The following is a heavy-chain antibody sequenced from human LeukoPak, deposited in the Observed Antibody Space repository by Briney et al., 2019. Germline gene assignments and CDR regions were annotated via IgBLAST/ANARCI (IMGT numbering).Heavy chain of an antibody. Sequence: GGSLRLSCAASGFTFSSHSMNWVRQAPGKGLEWVSYISSSSSTIYYADSVKGRFTISRDNAKNSLYLQMNSLRAEDTAVYYCTRDADTSEHFSWLDLWGQGTLVTVSS. CDR1: GFTFSSHS. J-gene: IGHJ5*02. CDR3: TRDADTSEHFSWLDL. D-gene: IGHD3-22*01. V-gene: IGHV3-48*01. CDR2: ISSSSSTI.